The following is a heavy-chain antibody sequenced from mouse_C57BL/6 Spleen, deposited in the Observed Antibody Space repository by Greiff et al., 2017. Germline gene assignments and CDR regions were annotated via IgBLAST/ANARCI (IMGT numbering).Heavy chain of an antibody. CDR3: ARPYGSSYNFDY. CDR2: IAPNSGGT. Sequence: QVQLKQPGAELVKPGASVKLSCKASGYTFTSYWMHWVKQRPGRGLEWIGRIAPNSGGTKYNEKFKSKATLTVDKPSSTAYMQLSSLTSEDSAVYYCARPYGSSYNFDYWGQGTTLTVSS. J-gene: IGHJ2*01. CDR1: GYTFTSYW. V-gene: IGHV1-72*01. D-gene: IGHD1-1*01.